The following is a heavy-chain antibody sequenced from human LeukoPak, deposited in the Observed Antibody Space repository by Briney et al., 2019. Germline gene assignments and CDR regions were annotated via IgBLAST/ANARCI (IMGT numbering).Heavy chain of an antibody. J-gene: IGHJ4*02. D-gene: IGHD3-16*02. CDR1: GYTFIDYN. CDR3: ARGVRGITFGGVIVPPDY. CDR2: ISPAGGNR. V-gene: IGHV1-46*01. Sequence: GASVKVSCKASGYTFIDYNIHWVRQAPGQRLEWMGMISPAGGNRMYAQEFQGRVSLTSDTSTTTVYMDVSGLTSEDTAVYYCARGVRGITFGGVIVPPDYWGQGTLVTVSS.